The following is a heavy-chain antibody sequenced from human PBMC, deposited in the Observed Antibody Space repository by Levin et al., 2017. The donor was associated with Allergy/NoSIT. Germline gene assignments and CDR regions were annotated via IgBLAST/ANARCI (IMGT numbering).Heavy chain of an antibody. CDR3: ARDGPAWSRGL. Sequence: GGSLRLSCSASGFSFSPAGMTWVRQAPGKGLEWVSTISTDGVIFCPDSLKGRFTISRDNARNSVYLEVKSLRVEDTAVYYCARDGPAWSRGLWGQGTLVTVSS. J-gene: IGHJ4*02. V-gene: IGHV3-69-1*01. D-gene: IGHD2-8*02. CDR1: GFSFSPAG. CDR2: ISTDGVI.